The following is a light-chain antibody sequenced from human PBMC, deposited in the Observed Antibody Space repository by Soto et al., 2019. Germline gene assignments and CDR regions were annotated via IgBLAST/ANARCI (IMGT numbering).Light chain of an antibody. CDR2: KAS. V-gene: IGKV1-5*03. CDR1: QSVGSW. CDR3: QQYSRYPWT. J-gene: IGKJ1*01. Sequence: QMTQSPSTLSASVGDRVTITCWASQSVGSWLAWHQQKAGRAPKVLVYKASRLQNGVPSRFSGSESGTEFTLTISSPQPDDVATYCCQQYSRYPWTFGQGTKVEIK.